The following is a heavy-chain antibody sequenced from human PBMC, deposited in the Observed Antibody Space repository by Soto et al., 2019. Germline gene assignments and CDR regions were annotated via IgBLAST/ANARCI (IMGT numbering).Heavy chain of an antibody. Sequence: QITLKESGPTLVKPTQTLTLTCTFSGFSLSTSGVGVGWIRQPPGKALEWLALIYWDDDKRYSPSLKRRLTIXKXPSKNQVVLTMTNMDPVDTATYYGAHTLPPWGGMDVWGQGTTVTVSS. D-gene: IGHD7-27*01. CDR1: GFSLSTSGVG. V-gene: IGHV2-5*02. CDR3: AHTLPPWGGMDV. CDR2: IYWDDDK. J-gene: IGHJ6*02.